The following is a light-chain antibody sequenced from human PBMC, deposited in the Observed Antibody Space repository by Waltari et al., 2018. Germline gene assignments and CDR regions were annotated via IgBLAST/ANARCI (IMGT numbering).Light chain of an antibody. J-gene: IGKJ2*01. Sequence: DIQMTQSPSTLSASVGDRVTITCRASQNINTWLAWYQPKPGKAPKLLIYKASTLESGVPSRFIGSGSGTEFTLTISSLQPDDFATYYCQQYYSPLMNTFGQGTTLEIK. CDR2: KAS. V-gene: IGKV1-5*03. CDR1: QNINTW. CDR3: QQYYSPLMNT.